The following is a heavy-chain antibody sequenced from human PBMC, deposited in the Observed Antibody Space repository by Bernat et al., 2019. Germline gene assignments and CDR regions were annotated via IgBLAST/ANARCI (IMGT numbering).Heavy chain of an antibody. CDR2: IYSGGST. CDR1: GFTVSSNY. Sequence: EVQLVETGGGLIQPGGSLRRSCAASGFTVSSNYMSWVRQAPGKGLAWVSVIYSGGSTYYAYSVKGRFTITRDNSKNTLYLNMNSLIAEDTAVYYCARGAVWYYDSSGYHGPNDYWGQGTLVTVSS. J-gene: IGHJ4*02. D-gene: IGHD3-22*01. CDR3: ARGAVWYYDSSGYHGPNDY. V-gene: IGHV3-53*02.